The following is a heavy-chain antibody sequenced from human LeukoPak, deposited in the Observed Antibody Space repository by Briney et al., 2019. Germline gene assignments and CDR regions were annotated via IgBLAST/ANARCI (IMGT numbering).Heavy chain of an antibody. Sequence: PGGSLRLSCTVSGFIFSDYYMSWVRQAPGKGLEWVSAISGSGGSTYYADSVKGRFTISRDNSKNTLYLQMNSLRAEDTAVYYCAKAEWGSSGYTHWEYWGQGTLVTVSS. V-gene: IGHV3-23*01. CDR2: ISGSGGST. CDR1: GFIFSDYY. D-gene: IGHD3-22*01. CDR3: AKAEWGSSGYTHWEY. J-gene: IGHJ4*02.